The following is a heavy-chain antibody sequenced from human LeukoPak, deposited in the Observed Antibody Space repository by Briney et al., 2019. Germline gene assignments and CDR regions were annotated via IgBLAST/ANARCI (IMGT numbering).Heavy chain of an antibody. CDR3: AREGSGRTAYNDGLDV. J-gene: IGHJ3*01. V-gene: IGHV3-53*01. CDR2: IRSGGSA. CDR1: GFTVSSSY. Sequence: GGSLRLSCAASGFTVSSSYMTWVRQAPGKGLEWVSVIRSGGSAVYADSVKGRFTISRDNSKNTLYLQLNSLRAEDTAVYYCAREGSGRTAYNDGLDVWGQGTMVTVSS. D-gene: IGHD3-10*01.